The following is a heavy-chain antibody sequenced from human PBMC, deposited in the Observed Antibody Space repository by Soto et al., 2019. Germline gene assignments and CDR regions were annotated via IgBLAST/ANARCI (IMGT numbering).Heavy chain of an antibody. V-gene: IGHV1-2*02. CDR1: GYTFTAYY. J-gene: IGHJ4*02. CDR3: ALEPTGTAGFDY. Sequence: ASVKVSCKASGYTFTAYYVHWVRQAPGQGLEWMGWINPITGGTNYAPNFQGRVTSTSDTSITTAYMELRGLRSDDTAVYYCALEPTGTAGFDYWGQGTLVTVSS. D-gene: IGHD2-21*02. CDR2: INPITGGT.